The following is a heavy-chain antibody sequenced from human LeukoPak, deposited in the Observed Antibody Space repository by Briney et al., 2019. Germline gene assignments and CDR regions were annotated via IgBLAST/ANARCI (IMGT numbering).Heavy chain of an antibody. CDR1: GYTCTSYA. CDR2: INTNTGNP. Sequence: ASVKVSCKASGYTCTSYAMNWVRQAPGQGLAWMGWINTNTGNPTYAQGFTGRFVFSLDTSVSTAYLQISSLKAEDTAVYYCARDGYCSGGSCYLLFHDTYNWFDPWGQGTLVTVSS. J-gene: IGHJ5*02. CDR3: ARDGYCSGGSCYLLFHDTYNWFDP. V-gene: IGHV7-4-1*02. D-gene: IGHD2-15*01.